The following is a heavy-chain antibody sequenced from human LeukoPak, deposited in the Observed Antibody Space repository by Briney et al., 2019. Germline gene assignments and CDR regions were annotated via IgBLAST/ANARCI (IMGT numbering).Heavy chain of an antibody. CDR3: ARASGDNSGIFWLDY. J-gene: IGHJ4*02. Sequence: SVKVSFKASLGTFSSYVISWVRQAPGQRLECMGGIIPIFGTANYAQKFQGRVTITADKSTSTAYMELSSLRSEDTAVYYCARASGDNSGIFWLDYWGQGTLVTVS. D-gene: IGHD1-1*01. V-gene: IGHV1-69*06. CDR2: IIPIFGTA. CDR1: LGTFSSYV.